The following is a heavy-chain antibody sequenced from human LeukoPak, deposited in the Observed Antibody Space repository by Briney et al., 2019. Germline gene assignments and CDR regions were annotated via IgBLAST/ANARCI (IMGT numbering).Heavy chain of an antibody. Sequence: ASLKACCKPSGYIFTAYDINWARQAAGPGLEWRGWMSTNNGATGYAQKFQGRVTMTRDTSISTAYMELSSLRSEDTAVYYCTRGPPQSSTSDYWGQGTLVTVSS. CDR2: MSTNNGAT. CDR1: GYIFTAYD. CDR3: TRGPPQSSTSDY. D-gene: IGHD6-13*01. J-gene: IGHJ4*02. V-gene: IGHV1-8*01.